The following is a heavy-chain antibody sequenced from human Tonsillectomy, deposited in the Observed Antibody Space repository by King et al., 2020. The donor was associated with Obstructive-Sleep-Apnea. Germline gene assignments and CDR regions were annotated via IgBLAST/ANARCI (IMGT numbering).Heavy chain of an antibody. J-gene: IGHJ5*02. CDR2: IKSKIGGGTT. D-gene: IGHD2-2*02. CDR3: AHIIVVPAALHH. Sequence: VQLVESGGGLVKPGGSLRLSCEVSGFPFSYAGISLVRQAPGKGREWGGRIKSKIGGGTTDYAAPVKGRFTISRDDSQNTVYLQMNSLKTEDTAVYFCAHIIVVPAALHHWGQGTLVTVSS. V-gene: IGHV3-15*01. CDR1: GFPFSYAG.